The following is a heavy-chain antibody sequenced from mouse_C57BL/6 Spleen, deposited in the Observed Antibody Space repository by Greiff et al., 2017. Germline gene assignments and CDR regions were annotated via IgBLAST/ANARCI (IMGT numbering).Heavy chain of an antibody. CDR2: ISGGGGNT. J-gene: IGHJ3*01. D-gene: IGHD2-3*01. V-gene: IGHV5-9*01. CDR3: ARHGGGYSCAY. Sequence: EVNVVESGAGLVKPGGSLKLSCAASGFTFSSYTMSWVRQTPEKRLEWVATISGGGGNTYYPDSVKGRFTISRDNAKNTLYLQRSRLRSEDTALYYCARHGGGYSCAYWGQGTLVTVSA. CDR1: GFTFSSYT.